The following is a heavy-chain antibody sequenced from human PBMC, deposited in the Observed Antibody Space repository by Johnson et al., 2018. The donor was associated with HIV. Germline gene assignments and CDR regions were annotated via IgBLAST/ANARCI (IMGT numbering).Heavy chain of an antibody. CDR2: IKSETDGGTT. CDR1: GFTFSSYG. Sequence: VQLVEYGGGVVQPGRSLRLSCAASGFTFSSYGMHWVRQRQAPGKGLEWVGRIKSETDGGTTDSAAPVQGRFTISRDDSKNTLYLQMNSLKIEDTAVYYCTTGQLGGAFDIWGQGTMVTVSS. J-gene: IGHJ3*02. CDR3: TTGQLGGAFDI. V-gene: IGHV3-15*01. D-gene: IGHD6-13*01.